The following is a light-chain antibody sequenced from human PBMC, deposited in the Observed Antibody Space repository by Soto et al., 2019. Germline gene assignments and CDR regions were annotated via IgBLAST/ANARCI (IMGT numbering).Light chain of an antibody. J-gene: IGKJ4*01. CDR3: QQSSDFPLT. V-gene: IGKV1-12*01. CDR2: AAT. Sequence: DIKMTQSPSTLSASVGDRVTITCRASQGISSWLAWYQQKPGKAPKLLIYAATILQSGVPSRFSGSESGTDFSLTISSLQPEDFATYFCQQSSDFPLTFGGGTKVDIK. CDR1: QGISSW.